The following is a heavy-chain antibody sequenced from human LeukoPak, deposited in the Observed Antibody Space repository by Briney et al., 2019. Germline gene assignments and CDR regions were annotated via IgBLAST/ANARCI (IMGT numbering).Heavy chain of an antibody. CDR1: GYSFTSYW. CDR3: ARYCSGGSCYSTAFDI. CDR2: IYPGDSDT. V-gene: IGHV5-51*01. D-gene: IGHD2-15*01. Sequence: GESLKISCKGSGYSFTSYWIGWVRQRPGKGLEWMGIIYPGDSDTRYSPSFQGQVTISADKSISTAYLQWSSLKASDTAMYYCARYCSGGSCYSTAFDIWGQGTMVTVSS. J-gene: IGHJ3*02.